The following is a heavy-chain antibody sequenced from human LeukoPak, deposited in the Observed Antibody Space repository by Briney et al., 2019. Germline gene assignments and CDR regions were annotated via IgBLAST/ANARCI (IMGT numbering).Heavy chain of an antibody. J-gene: IGHJ3*02. CDR1: GFTFSSYA. CDR2: ISYDGCNK. CDR3: ANGEYSGYDYAFDI. Sequence: GGSLRLSCAASGFTFSSYAMHWVRQAPGKGLEWVAVISYDGCNKYYADSVKGRFTISRDNSKNTLYLQMNSLRAEDTAVYYCANGEYSGYDYAFDIWGQGTMVTVSS. D-gene: IGHD5-12*01. V-gene: IGHV3-30-3*01.